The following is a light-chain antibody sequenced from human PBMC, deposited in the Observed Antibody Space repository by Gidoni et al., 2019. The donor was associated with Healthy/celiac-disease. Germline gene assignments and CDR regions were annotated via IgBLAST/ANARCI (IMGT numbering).Light chain of an antibody. Sequence: DIKMTQSPSSLSASVGDRVTITCQASQDISNYLNWYQQKPGKAPKLLIYDASNLETGVPSRFSGSGSGTDFTFTISSLQPEDIATYYCQQYDNLYTFGQGTKLEIK. CDR1: QDISNY. CDR3: QQYDNLYT. V-gene: IGKV1-33*01. J-gene: IGKJ2*01. CDR2: DAS.